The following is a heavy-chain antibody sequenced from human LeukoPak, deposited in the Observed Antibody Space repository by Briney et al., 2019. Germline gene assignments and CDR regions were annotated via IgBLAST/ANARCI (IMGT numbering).Heavy chain of an antibody. J-gene: IGHJ3*02. CDR2: IYYSGST. D-gene: IGHD6-6*01. Sequence: SETLSLTCTVSGGFISSSSYYWGWIRQPPGKGLEWIGSIYYSGSTYYNPSLKSRVTISVDTSKNQFSLKLSSVTAADTAVYYCARVGLVHLQDDAFDIWGQGTMVTVSS. V-gene: IGHV4-39*07. CDR1: GGFISSSSYY. CDR3: ARVGLVHLQDDAFDI.